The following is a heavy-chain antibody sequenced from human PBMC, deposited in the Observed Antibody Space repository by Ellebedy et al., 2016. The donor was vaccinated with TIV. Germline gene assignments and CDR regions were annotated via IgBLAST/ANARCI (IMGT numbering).Heavy chain of an antibody. D-gene: IGHD6-13*01. CDR1: GGPFSGYY. Sequence: SQTLSLTCAVYGGPFSGYYWSWIRPSPGKGLEWIGEINESGNTTYNPSPKSRVAVSVDTSKNQFSLNLTSVTAADTAVYYCARAGGGSWYGNWFDPWGQGTLVTVSS. J-gene: IGHJ5*02. CDR3: ARAGGGSWYGNWFDP. CDR2: INESGNT. V-gene: IGHV4-34*01.